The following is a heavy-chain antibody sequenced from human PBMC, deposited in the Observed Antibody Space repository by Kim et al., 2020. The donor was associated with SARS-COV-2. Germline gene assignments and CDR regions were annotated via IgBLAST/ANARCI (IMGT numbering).Heavy chain of an antibody. CDR3: ARDPGWNDFGSDYYGMDV. D-gene: IGHD1-1*01. Sequence: GGSLRLSCAASGFTVSSNYMSWVRQAPGKGLEWVSVIYSGGSTYYADSVKGRFTISRDNSKNTLYLQMNSLRAEDTAVYYCARDPGWNDFGSDYYGMDVWGQGTTVTVSS. CDR1: GFTVSSNY. V-gene: IGHV3-53*01. CDR2: IYSGGST. J-gene: IGHJ6*02.